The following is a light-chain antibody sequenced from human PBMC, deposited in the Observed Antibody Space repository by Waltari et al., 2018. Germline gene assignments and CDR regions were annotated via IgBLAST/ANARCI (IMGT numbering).Light chain of an antibody. V-gene: IGKV3-20*01. Sequence: ATVSCRASQSVSRALAWYQQKPGQAPRLLIYGASTRATGIPDRFSGSGSGTDFSLTISRLEPDDFAIYYCQHYLRLPVTFGQGTTVEI. CDR2: GAS. CDR1: QSVSRA. J-gene: IGKJ1*01. CDR3: QHYLRLPVT.